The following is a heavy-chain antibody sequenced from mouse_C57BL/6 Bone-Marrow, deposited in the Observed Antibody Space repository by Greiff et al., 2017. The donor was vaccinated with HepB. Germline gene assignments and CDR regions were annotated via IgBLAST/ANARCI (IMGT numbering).Heavy chain of an antibody. V-gene: IGHV6-3*01. D-gene: IGHD1-1*01. CDR1: GFTFSNYW. Sequence: EVQLQESGGGLVQPGGSMKLSCVASGFTFSNYWMNWVRQSPEKGLEWVAQIRLKSDNYATHYAESVKGRFTISRDDSKSSVYLQMNNLRAEDTGIYYCTFPYCYGSSYRYWGQGTLVTVSA. J-gene: IGHJ3*01. CDR2: IRLKSDNYAT. CDR3: TFPYCYGSSYRY.